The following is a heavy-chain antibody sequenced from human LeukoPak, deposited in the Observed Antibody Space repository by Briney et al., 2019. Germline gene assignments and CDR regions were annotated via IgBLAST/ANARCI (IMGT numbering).Heavy chain of an antibody. Sequence: SETLSLTCAVYGGSFSGYYWSWIRQPPGKGLEWIGEINHSGSTNYNPSLKSRVTISVDTSKNQFSLKLSFVTAADTAVYYCARGRLLWFGEGYYFDYWGQGTLVTVSS. J-gene: IGHJ4*02. CDR3: ARGRLLWFGEGYYFDY. CDR1: GGSFSGYY. V-gene: IGHV4-34*01. D-gene: IGHD3-10*01. CDR2: INHSGST.